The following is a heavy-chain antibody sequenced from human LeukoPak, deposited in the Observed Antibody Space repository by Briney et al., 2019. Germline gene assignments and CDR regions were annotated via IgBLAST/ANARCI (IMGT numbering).Heavy chain of an antibody. Sequence: SETLSLTCTVSGGSISSYYWSWIRQPPGKGLEWIGYIYYSGSTNYNPSLKSRVTISVDTSKNQFSLKLSSVTAADTAVYYCARDPGSGVKYFDLWGRGTLVTVSS. V-gene: IGHV4-59*12. CDR1: GGSISSYY. D-gene: IGHD3-3*01. J-gene: IGHJ2*01. CDR2: IYYSGST. CDR3: ARDPGSGVKYFDL.